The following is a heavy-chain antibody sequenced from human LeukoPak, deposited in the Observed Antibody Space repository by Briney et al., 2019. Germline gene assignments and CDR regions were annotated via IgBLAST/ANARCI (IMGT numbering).Heavy chain of an antibody. V-gene: IGHV3-7*01. J-gene: IGHJ5*02. Sequence: PGGSLRLSCTASGFTFSNYWMGWVRQAPGKGLEWVANIKEDGTTIYYVDSVKGRFTISRDNAKNSLYLQMNSVRDEDTAVYYCARVVDYGWFEPWGQGTLVAVSS. CDR3: ARVVDYGWFEP. D-gene: IGHD3-16*01. CDR2: IKEDGTTI. CDR1: GFTFSNYW.